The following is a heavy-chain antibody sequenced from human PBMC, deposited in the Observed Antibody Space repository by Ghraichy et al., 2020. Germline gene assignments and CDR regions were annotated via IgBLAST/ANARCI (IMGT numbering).Heavy chain of an antibody. D-gene: IGHD3-10*01. Sequence: GGSLRRSCAASGFTFSSFPIHWVRQAPGKGLEWVTLISSDGGNEYYTDSVKGRFTISRDNSKNTLFLQMTSLRVEDTAVYYCARDQGSGSSDDAFDVWGQVTMVSVSS. CDR2: ISSDGGNE. CDR1: GFTFSSFP. V-gene: IGHV3-30*04. CDR3: ARDQGSGSSDDAFDV. J-gene: IGHJ3*01.